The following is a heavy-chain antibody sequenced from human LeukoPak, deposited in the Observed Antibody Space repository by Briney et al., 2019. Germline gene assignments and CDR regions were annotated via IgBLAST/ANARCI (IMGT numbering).Heavy chain of an antibody. CDR2: ISDTGKT. Sequence: PSETLSLTCSVSGASLSSYYWDWLRQSPGKGLEWIGYISDTGKTDSNPSLKSRVNISLDMSKKQSSLRLRSVTAADSAVYYCATGYYVPFATWGAGILVSVSS. D-gene: IGHD3-22*01. CDR3: ATGYYVPFAT. CDR1: GASLSSYY. V-gene: IGHV4-59*01. J-gene: IGHJ5*02.